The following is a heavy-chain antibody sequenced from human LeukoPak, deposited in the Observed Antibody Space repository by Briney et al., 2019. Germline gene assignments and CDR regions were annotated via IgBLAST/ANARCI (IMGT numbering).Heavy chain of an antibody. Sequence: PSETLSLTCTVSGYSISSGYYWGWIRQPPGKGLEWIGSIYYSGSTYYNPSLKSRVTISVDTSKNQFSLKLSSVTAADTAVYYCARKAPYYSDGSGTLGTYYFDNWGQGTLVTVSS. CDR2: IYYSGST. D-gene: IGHD3-22*01. V-gene: IGHV4-38-2*02. CDR3: ARKAPYYSDGSGTLGTYYFDN. CDR1: GYSISSGYY. J-gene: IGHJ4*02.